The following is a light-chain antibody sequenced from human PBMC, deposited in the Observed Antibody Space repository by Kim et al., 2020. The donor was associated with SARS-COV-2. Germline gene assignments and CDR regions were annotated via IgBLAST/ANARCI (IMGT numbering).Light chain of an antibody. Sequence: GQSVTISCTGTSSDVGGYNYVSWYQQHPGKAPKLMIYDGSKRPSGVPDRFSGSKSGNTASLTISGLQAEDEADYYCCSYAGSYTWVFGGGTQLTVL. CDR3: CSYAGSYTWV. CDR1: SSDVGGYNY. J-gene: IGLJ3*02. V-gene: IGLV2-11*01. CDR2: DGS.